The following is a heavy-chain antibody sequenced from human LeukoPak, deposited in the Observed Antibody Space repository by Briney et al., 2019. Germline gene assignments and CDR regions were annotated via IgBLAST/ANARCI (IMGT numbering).Heavy chain of an antibody. CDR2: IYHSGST. V-gene: IGHV4-30-2*01. J-gene: IGHJ4*02. D-gene: IGHD7-27*01. CDR1: GGSISSGGYY. Sequence: SQTLSLTCTVSGGSISSGGYYWSWIRQPPGKGLEWIGYIYHSGSTNYNPSLKSRVTISVDKSKNQFSLKLSSVTAADTAVYYCARARTGDLDYWGQGTLVTVSS. CDR3: ARARTGDLDY.